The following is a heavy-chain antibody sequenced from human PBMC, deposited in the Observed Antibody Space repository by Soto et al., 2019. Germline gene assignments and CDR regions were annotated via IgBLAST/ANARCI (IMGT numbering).Heavy chain of an antibody. V-gene: IGHV4-59*01. D-gene: IGHD6-25*01. CDR2: IYYSGST. J-gene: IGHJ5*02. CDR3: ARPHGGSSGWDNWFDP. Sequence: SETLSLTCVVSGGSISSYYWSWIRQPPGKGLEWIGYIYYSGSTNYNPSLKSRVTISVDTSKNQFSLKLSSVTAADTAVYYCARPHGGSSGWDNWFDPWGQGTLVTVSS. CDR1: GGSISSYY.